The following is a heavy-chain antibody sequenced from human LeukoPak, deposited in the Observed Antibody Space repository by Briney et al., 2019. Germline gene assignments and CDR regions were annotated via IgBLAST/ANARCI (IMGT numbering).Heavy chain of an antibody. CDR1: GGSISSYY. CDR3: ARTGYSSSWSHYYYYYYMDV. Sequence: SETLSLTCTVSGGSISSYYWSWIRQPPGKGLEWIGYIYYSGSTNYNPSLKSRVTISVDTSKNQFSLKLSSVTAADMAVYYCARTGYSSSWSHYYYYYYMDVWGKGTTVTVS. V-gene: IGHV4-59*01. CDR2: IYYSGST. J-gene: IGHJ6*03. D-gene: IGHD6-13*01.